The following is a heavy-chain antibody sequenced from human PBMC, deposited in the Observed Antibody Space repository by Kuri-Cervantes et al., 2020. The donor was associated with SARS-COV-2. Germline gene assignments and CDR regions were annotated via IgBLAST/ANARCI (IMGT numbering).Heavy chain of an antibody. D-gene: IGHD6-13*01. CDR2: IYYSGST. V-gene: IGHV4-61*01. CDR3: ARGSSSWDFDY. Sequence: ESLKISCTVSGASMSDPMSHYYWNWIRQPPGKGLEWIGYIYYSGSTNYNPSLKSRVTISVDTSKNQFSLKLSSVTAADTAVYYCARGSSSWDFDYWGQGTLVTVSS. CDR1: GASMSDPMSHYY. J-gene: IGHJ4*02.